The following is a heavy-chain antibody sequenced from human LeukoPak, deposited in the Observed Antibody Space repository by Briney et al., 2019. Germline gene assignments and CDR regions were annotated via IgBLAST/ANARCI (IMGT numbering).Heavy chain of an antibody. V-gene: IGHV3-21*04. Sequence: GSLRLSCAASGFTFSTYNMNWVRQAPGKGLEWVSSITSSSSYIYYADSVKGRFTISRDNAKNSLYLQMNSLRAEDTAVYYCAKDLSSWGPSSDAFDIWGQGTMVTVSS. D-gene: IGHD3-16*01. CDR1: GFTFSTYN. J-gene: IGHJ3*02. CDR2: ITSSSSYI. CDR3: AKDLSSWGPSSDAFDI.